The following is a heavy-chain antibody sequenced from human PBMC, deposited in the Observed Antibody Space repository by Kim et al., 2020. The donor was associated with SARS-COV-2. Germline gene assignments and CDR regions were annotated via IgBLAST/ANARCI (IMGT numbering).Heavy chain of an antibody. J-gene: IGHJ6*02. Sequence: HYGDSVKGRFTISRDNSKNTLYLQMNSLRAEDAAVYYCAKGRSVANYGMDVWGQGTTVTGSS. V-gene: IGHV3-23*01. CDR3: AKGRSVANYGMDV.